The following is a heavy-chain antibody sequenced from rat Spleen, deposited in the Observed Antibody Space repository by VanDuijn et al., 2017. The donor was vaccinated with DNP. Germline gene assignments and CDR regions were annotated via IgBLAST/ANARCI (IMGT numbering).Heavy chain of an antibody. CDR3: AREGGYFDY. D-gene: IGHD1-11*01. CDR1: GFTVNNFW. V-gene: IGHV5-31*01. Sequence: EVQLVESGGDLVQPGRSLKLSCVASGFTVNNFWMAWIRQVPGKGLEWVAAIISSGGSTYYPNSVRGRFTISRDNAKNTLFLQMNSLRSEDTATYYCAREGGYFDYWGQGVMVTVSS. CDR2: IISSGGST. J-gene: IGHJ2*01.